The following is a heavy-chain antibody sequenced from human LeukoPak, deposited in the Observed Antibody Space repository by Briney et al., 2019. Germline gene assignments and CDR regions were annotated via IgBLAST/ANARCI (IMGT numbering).Heavy chain of an antibody. D-gene: IGHD7-27*01. CDR1: GFTFSGAW. CDR3: ARHVGISF. CDR2: IREDGTEK. V-gene: IGHV3-7*01. J-gene: IGHJ4*02. Sequence: GGSLRLPCTASGFTFSGAWMTWVRQAPGKGLEWVANIREDGTEKNYVDSVKGRFTISRDNAKNSLFLQMSNLRDDDTAIYYCARHVGISFWGQGTLVTVSS.